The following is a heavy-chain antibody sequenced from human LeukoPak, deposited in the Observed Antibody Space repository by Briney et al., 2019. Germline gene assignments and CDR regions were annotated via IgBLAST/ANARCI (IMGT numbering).Heavy chain of an antibody. Sequence: PSETLSLTCIVSGGSISSSSYYWGWIRQPPGKGLEWIGSIYYSGSAYYNPPLKSRVTLSVDTSKNQFSLKLNSVTAADTATYYCALYILGAAAGHDAFDIWGQGTMVTVSS. V-gene: IGHV4-39*01. CDR3: ALYILGAAAGHDAFDI. D-gene: IGHD6-13*01. CDR1: GGSISSSSYY. J-gene: IGHJ3*02. CDR2: IYYSGSA.